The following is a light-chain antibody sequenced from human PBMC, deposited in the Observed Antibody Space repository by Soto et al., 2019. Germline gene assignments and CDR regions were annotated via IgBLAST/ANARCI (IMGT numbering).Light chain of an antibody. V-gene: IGKV3-20*01. CDR1: QSLSGNY. CDR2: SAS. J-gene: IGKJ5*01. Sequence: EIVLTQSPGTLSLSPGERVTLSCRASQSLSGNYLAWYQQKPGQAPRFLIYSASNRAAGIPDRFSGGGSGTDFALTINRLEPEDFAVYYCQQYGTSPITFGRGTRLEIK. CDR3: QQYGTSPIT.